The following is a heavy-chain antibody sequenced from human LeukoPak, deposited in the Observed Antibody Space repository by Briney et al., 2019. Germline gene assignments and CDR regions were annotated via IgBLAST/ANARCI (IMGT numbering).Heavy chain of an antibody. CDR1: GDSISNGHY. Sequence: SETLSLTCTVSGDSISNGHYWGWIRQPPGKGLDWIGSIYHSGTTYYNPSLKSRVTLSVDKSKSQFSLRLTSVTAADTAVYYCASGPRGSPGLRWFDPWGQGILVTVSS. CDR3: ASGPRGSPGLRWFDP. V-gene: IGHV4-38-2*02. D-gene: IGHD2-8*02. J-gene: IGHJ5*02. CDR2: IYHSGTT.